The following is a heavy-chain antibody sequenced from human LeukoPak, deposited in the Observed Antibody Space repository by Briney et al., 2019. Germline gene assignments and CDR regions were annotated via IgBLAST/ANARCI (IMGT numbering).Heavy chain of an antibody. Sequence: ASVKVSCKVSGYTLTELSMHWVRQAPGKGLEWMGGFDPEDGETIYAQKFQGRVTITADKSTSTAYMELSSLRSEDTAVYYCARDMNKSRRWLPLDVVAFDIWGQGTMVTVSS. D-gene: IGHD5-24*01. J-gene: IGHJ3*02. CDR2: FDPEDGET. V-gene: IGHV1-24*01. CDR3: ARDMNKSRRWLPLDVVAFDI. CDR1: GYTLTELS.